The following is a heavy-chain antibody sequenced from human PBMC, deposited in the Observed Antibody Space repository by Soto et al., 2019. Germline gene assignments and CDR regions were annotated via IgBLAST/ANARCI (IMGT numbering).Heavy chain of an antibody. CDR1: GGSISSGDYY. CDR2: IYYSGST. Sequence: SETLSLTYTVSGGSISSGDYYWSWIRQPPGKGLEWIGYIYYSGSTYYNPSLKSRVTISVDTSKNQFSLKLSSVTAADTAVYYCARGPRRRYDFWSGRDFDYWGQGTLVTVSS. J-gene: IGHJ4*02. V-gene: IGHV4-30-4*01. CDR3: ARGPRRRYDFWSGRDFDY. D-gene: IGHD3-3*01.